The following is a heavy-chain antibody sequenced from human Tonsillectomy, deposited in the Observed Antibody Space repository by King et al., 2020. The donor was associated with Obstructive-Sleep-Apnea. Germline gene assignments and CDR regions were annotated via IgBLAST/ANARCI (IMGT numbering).Heavy chain of an antibody. V-gene: IGHV4-39*07. D-gene: IGHD3-9*01. CDR3: AREWSLYYDILPGYYTH. J-gene: IGHJ4*02. CDR2: IYYSGST. CDR1: GGSISSSSYY. Sequence: QLQESGPGLVKPSETLSLTCTVSGGSISSSSYYWGWIRQPPGKGLEWIGSIYYSGSTYYNPSLKSRVTISVDTSKNQFSLKLSSVTAADTAVYYCAREWSLYYDILPGYYTHWGQGTLVTVSS.